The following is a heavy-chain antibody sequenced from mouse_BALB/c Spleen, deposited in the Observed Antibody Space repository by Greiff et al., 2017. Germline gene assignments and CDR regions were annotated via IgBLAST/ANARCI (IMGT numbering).Heavy chain of an antibody. CDR3: ARGGYYDYDDAMDY. D-gene: IGHD2-4*01. CDR2: ISYSGST. CDR1: GYSITSDYA. J-gene: IGHJ4*01. Sequence: EVKLVESGPGLVKPSQSLSLTCTVTGYSITSDYAWNWIRQFPGNKLEWMGYISYSGSTSYNPSLKSRISITRDTSKNQFFLQLNSVTTEDTATYYCARGGYYDYDDAMDYWGQGTSVTVSS. V-gene: IGHV3-2*02.